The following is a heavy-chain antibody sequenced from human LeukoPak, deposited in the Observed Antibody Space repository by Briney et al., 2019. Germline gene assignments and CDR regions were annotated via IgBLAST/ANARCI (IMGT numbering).Heavy chain of an antibody. CDR3: ARAAQNWNNAPYFEH. J-gene: IGHJ4*02. D-gene: IGHD1-1*01. CDR1: GGSISSGGYY. Sequence: SETLSLTCIVSGGSISSGGYYWSWIRQHPGKGLEWIGYISYSGSTHYNPSLTSRVTISLDTSKNQFSLRLSSVTSADAAVFYCARAAQNWNNAPYFEHWGQGSLVTVSS. CDR2: ISYSGST. V-gene: IGHV4-31*03.